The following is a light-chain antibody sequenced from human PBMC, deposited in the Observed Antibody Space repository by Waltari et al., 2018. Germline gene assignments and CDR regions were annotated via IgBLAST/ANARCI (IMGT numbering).Light chain of an antibody. V-gene: IGLV2-14*03. CDR3: CAYTIRSTLV. J-gene: IGLJ3*02. CDR2: DVF. Sequence: SALTQPASVSGSPGQSITISCAGTSSDIGANEYVSWYQQHPDKAPKLIIHDVFNRPSGISNRFPGSKSANTASLTITGLQAEDEADYYCCAYTIRSTLVFGGGTRVTVL. CDR1: SSDIGANEY.